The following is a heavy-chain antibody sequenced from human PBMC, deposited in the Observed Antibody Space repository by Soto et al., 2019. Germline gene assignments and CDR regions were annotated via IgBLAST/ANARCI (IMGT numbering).Heavy chain of an antibody. CDR1: GYTFTSYG. CDR3: ARCVESSSWPPLVD. D-gene: IGHD6-13*01. Sequence: SVKVSCKASGYTFTSYGISWVRQAPGQGLEWMGWISGYNGNTNYAQKLQGRVTMTTDTSTSTAYMELRSLRSDDTAVYYCARCVESSSWPPLVDWGQGTLVTVSS. CDR2: ISGYNGNT. V-gene: IGHV1-18*01. J-gene: IGHJ4*02.